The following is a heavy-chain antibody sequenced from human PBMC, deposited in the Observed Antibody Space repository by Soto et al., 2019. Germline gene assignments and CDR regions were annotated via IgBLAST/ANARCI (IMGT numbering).Heavy chain of an antibody. J-gene: IGHJ6*03. CDR3: AREHYMDV. CDR1: GFTFSSYS. Sequence: CPSPGFTFSSYSMNWVRQAPGKGLEWVSYISSSSSTIYYADSVKGRFTISRDNAKNSLYLQMNSLRAEDTAVYYCAREHYMDVWGKGTTVTVSS. V-gene: IGHV3-48*01. CDR2: ISSSSSTI.